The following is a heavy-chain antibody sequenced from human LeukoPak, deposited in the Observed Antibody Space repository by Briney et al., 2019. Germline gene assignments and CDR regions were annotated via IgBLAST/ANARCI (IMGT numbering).Heavy chain of an antibody. V-gene: IGHV4-39*01. D-gene: IGHD1-7*01. CDR3: ARTEYNWNCVGWFDP. CDR1: GGSISSSSYY. Sequence: SETLSLTCTVSGGSISSSSYYWGWIRQPPGKGLEWIGSIYYSGSTYYNPSLKSRVTISVDTSKNQFSLKLSSVTAADTAVYYCARTEYNWNCVGWFDPWGQGTLVTVSS. J-gene: IGHJ5*02. CDR2: IYYSGST.